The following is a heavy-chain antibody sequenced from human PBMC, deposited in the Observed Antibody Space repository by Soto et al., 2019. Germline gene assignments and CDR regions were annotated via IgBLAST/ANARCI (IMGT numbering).Heavy chain of an antibody. CDR1: GYTFTSYY. D-gene: IGHD3-10*01. CDR2: INPSGGST. V-gene: IGHV1-46*01. Sequence: QVQLVQSGAEVNKPGASVKVSCKASGYTFTSYYMHWVRQAPGQGLEWMGIINPSGGSTSYAQKFKGRVTTTRDTSTSAVYMELSSLRSESTAVYYCAQNYGSGEGWGQGTLVTVSS. J-gene: IGHJ4*02. CDR3: AQNYGSGEG.